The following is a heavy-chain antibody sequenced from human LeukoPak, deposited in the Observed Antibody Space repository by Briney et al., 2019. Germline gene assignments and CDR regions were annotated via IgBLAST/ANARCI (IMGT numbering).Heavy chain of an antibody. CDR1: GFTFSSYW. D-gene: IGHD6-13*01. V-gene: IGHV3-7*01. J-gene: IGHJ4*02. CDR3: ARNKPTGYSSSWYYFDY. CDR2: IKQDGSEK. Sequence: GGSLRLSCAASGFTFSSYWMSWVRQAPGKGLEWVANIKQDGSEKYYVDSVKGRFTISRDNAKNSLYLQMNGLRAEDTAVYYCARNKPTGYSSSWYYFDYWGQGTLVTVSS.